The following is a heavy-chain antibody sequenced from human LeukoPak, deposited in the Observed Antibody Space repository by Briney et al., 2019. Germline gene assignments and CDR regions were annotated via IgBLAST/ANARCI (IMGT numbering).Heavy chain of an antibody. CDR1: GFTFSGYS. Sequence: SGGSLRLSCAASGFTFSGYSMNWVRQAPGKGLEWISYIGANSAIYYADSVMGRFTISRDNARSSLYLQMNSLRDEDTAVYHCAREGHYGAFDIWGQGTMVTVSS. J-gene: IGHJ3*02. CDR3: AREGHYGAFDI. D-gene: IGHD3-10*01. V-gene: IGHV3-48*02. CDR2: IGANSAI.